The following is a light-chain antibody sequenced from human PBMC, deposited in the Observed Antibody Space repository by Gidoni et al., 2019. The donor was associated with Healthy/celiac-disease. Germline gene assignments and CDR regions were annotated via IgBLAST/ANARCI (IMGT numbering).Light chain of an antibody. CDR3: AAWDGSLSGVV. V-gene: IGLV1-44*01. CDR2: SNN. CDR1: STNIGSNT. J-gene: IGLJ2*01. Sequence: QPVLTQPPSASGTPGQSVTITCPGSSTNIGSNTVNWYQQLPETAPKLLIYSNNPRPPGVPDRFSGSKSGTSASLAIGGLQSEDEADYYCAAWDGSLSGVVFGGGTKLTVL.